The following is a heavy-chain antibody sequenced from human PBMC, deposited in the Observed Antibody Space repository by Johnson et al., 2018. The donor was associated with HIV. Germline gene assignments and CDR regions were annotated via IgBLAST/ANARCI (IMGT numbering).Heavy chain of an antibody. Sequence: EVQLVESGGGVVRPGGSLRLFCAASGFTFDDYGMSWVRQAPGKGLEWDSGINWSGGSTGYADSVEGGFTISRDNAKNSLYLKMNSLRAEDTAFYYCARDPLSWYDDDFEIWSQGTMVTFAS. CDR1: GFTFDDYG. V-gene: IGHV3-20*04. CDR2: INWSGGST. D-gene: IGHD6-13*01. J-gene: IGHJ3*02. CDR3: ARDPLSWYDDDFEI.